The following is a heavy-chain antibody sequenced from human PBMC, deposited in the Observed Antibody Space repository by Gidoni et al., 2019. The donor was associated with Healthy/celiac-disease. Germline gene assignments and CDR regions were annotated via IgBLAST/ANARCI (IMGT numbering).Heavy chain of an antibody. D-gene: IGHD2-8*01. V-gene: IGHV1-69*08. CDR1: GGTFSSYT. CDR2: IIPILGIA. CDR3: AREVEWSSTFDP. Sequence: QVQLVQSGAEVKTPGSSVKVSCKASGGTFSSYTISWVRQAPGQGLEWMGRIIPILGIANYAQKFQGRVTITADKSTSTAYMELSSLRSEDTAVYYCAREVEWSSTFDPWGQGTLVTVSS. J-gene: IGHJ5*02.